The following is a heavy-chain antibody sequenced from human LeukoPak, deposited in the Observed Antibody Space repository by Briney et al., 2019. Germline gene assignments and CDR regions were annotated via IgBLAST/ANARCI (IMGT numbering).Heavy chain of an antibody. Sequence: PGGSLRLSCVASGFTFSNYWMHWVRHAPGKGLVWVSRIKTDGSRTNYADSVKGRFTISRDNAKNTVYLEMNSLRSEDTAVYYCARAIGSSWGKVDYWGQGTLVTVSS. CDR1: GFTFSNYW. V-gene: IGHV3-74*01. CDR2: IKTDGSRT. CDR3: ARAIGSSWGKVDY. D-gene: IGHD6-13*01. J-gene: IGHJ4*02.